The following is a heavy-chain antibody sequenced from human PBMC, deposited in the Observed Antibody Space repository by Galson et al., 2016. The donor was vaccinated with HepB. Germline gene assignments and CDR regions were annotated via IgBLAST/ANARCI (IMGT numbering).Heavy chain of an antibody. D-gene: IGHD3-22*01. V-gene: IGHV3-21*01. CDR3: ARGSPHGYDRNVDYFGGDD. Sequence: SLRLSCAASGFTFTTYTMNWLRQAPGKGPEWVSSICSSSVYIYYADSVEGRFTISRDNAENSLYLQMDSLRAEDTAVYYCARGSPHGYDRNVDYFGGDDWGQGTLVTVSS. CDR2: ICSSSVYI. J-gene: IGHJ4*02. CDR1: GFTFTTYT.